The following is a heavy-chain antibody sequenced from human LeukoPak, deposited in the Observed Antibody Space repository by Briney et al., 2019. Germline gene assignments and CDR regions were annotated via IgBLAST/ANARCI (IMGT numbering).Heavy chain of an antibody. J-gene: IGHJ5*02. CDR3: ARSPHNSAWYEKWFDP. CDR2: ISASGGT. Sequence: SETLSLTCIVSGGSISSYYWSWIRQPPGKGLEWIADISASGGTNYNPSLESRVTVSIDSSKNQFSLKLSSVTAADTAVFYCARSPHNSAWYEKWFDPWGQGTLVTVSS. CDR1: GGSISSYY. D-gene: IGHD6-13*01. V-gene: IGHV4-4*08.